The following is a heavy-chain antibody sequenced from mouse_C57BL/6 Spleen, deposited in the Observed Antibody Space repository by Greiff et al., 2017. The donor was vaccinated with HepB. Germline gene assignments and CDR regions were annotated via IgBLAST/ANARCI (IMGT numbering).Heavy chain of an antibody. J-gene: IGHJ4*01. V-gene: IGHV1-82*01. CDR3: ARGITTVVADYAMDY. Sequence: QVQLQQSGPELVKPGASVKISCKASGYAFSSSWMNWVKQRPGKGLEWIGRIYPGDGDTNYNGKFKGKATLTADKSSSTAYMQLSSLPSEDSAVYFCARGITTVVADYAMDYWGQGTSVTVSS. CDR2: IYPGDGDT. CDR1: GYAFSSSW. D-gene: IGHD1-1*01.